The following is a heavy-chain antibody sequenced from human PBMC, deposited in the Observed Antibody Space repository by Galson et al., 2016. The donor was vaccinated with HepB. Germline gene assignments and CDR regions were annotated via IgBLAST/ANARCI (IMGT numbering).Heavy chain of an antibody. CDR2: IYHSGNT. V-gene: IGHV4-31*03. CDR3: ARHFGYRRVDS. J-gene: IGHJ4*02. CDR1: GGSISSTNYY. D-gene: IGHD5-18*01. Sequence: TLSLTCTVSGGSISSTNYYWSWIRQRSGRGLEWIGYIYHSGNTYFNPSLKSRVTISVDTSRNHLLLKLTSVTAAYTAVYYCARHFGYRRVDSWGQGILVTVS.